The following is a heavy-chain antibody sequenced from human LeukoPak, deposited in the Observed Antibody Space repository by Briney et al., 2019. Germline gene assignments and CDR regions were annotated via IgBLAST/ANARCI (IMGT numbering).Heavy chain of an antibody. CDR3: ARDASGYDFEDPYYFDY. J-gene: IGHJ4*02. CDR2: INPSGGST. D-gene: IGHD5-12*01. Sequence: GASVTVSCKASGYTFTSYYMHWVRQAPGQGLEWMGIINPSGGSTSYAQKFQGRVTMTRDTSTSTVYMELSSLRSEDTAVYYCARDASGYDFEDPYYFDYWGQGTLVTVSS. V-gene: IGHV1-46*01. CDR1: GYTFTSYY.